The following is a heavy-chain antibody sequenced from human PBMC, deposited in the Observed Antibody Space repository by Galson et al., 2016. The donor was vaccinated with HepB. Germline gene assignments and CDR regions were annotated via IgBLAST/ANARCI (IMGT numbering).Heavy chain of an antibody. V-gene: IGHV3-9*01. Sequence: SLRLSCAASGFRFDDYAMHWVRLVPGKGLEWVSGISWNSGSIGYPDSVKGRFTVSRDNAKNSLYLQMNSLRAEDTALYFCAKDNAARWRPLNERESFDLWGQGTQVTVSS. J-gene: IGHJ4*02. D-gene: IGHD1-26*01. CDR3: AKDNAARWRPLNERESFDL. CDR2: ISWNSGSI. CDR1: GFRFDDYA.